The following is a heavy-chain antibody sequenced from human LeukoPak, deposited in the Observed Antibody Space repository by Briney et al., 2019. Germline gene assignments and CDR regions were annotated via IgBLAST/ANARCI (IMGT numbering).Heavy chain of an antibody. D-gene: IGHD4-23*01. CDR1: GSTLSDQY. V-gene: IGHV3-72*01. Sequence: GGSLRLSCAASGSTLSDQYIDWVRQAPGKGLEWIARSRNKANSHTTEYAASVKGRFTISRDDSGNLVFLQMNSLKIEDTAIYFCTRDGAEGGNTAFDIWGQGTEVTVSS. CDR3: TRDGAEGGNTAFDI. J-gene: IGHJ3*02. CDR2: SRNKANSHTT.